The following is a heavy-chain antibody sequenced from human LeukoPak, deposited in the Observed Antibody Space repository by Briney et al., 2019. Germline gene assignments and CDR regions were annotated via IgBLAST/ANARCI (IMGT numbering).Heavy chain of an antibody. V-gene: IGHV3-23*01. J-gene: IGHJ4*02. CDR2: ISGSGGST. Sequence: PGGSLRLSCAASGFTFSSYAMSWVRQAPGKGLEWVSAISGSGGSTYYADSVKGRFTISRDNSKNTLHLQMNSLRAEDTAVYYCARALGECTSGSCAIDYWGQGTLVTVSS. CDR1: GFTFSSYA. D-gene: IGHD2-15*01. CDR3: ARALGECTSGSCAIDY.